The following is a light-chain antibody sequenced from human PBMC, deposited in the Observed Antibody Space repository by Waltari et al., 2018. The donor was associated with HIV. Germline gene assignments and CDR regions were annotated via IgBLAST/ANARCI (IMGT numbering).Light chain of an antibody. CDR1: SLSKQY. CDR3: QSSDTSGTSVI. V-gene: IGLV3-25*03. J-gene: IGLJ2*01. CDR2: KDN. Sequence: SPDLPQPPSVSVSPGQTPTITCYGYSLSKQYTSWYKQRPGQAAVLLISKDNKRPSGIPERVSGSTSGTTVTLAISRVQPADEADYYCQSSDTSGTSVIFGGGTKLTVL.